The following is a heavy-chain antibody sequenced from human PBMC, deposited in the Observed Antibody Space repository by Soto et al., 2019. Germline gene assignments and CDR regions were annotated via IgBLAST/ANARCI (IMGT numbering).Heavy chain of an antibody. CDR2: ISSSSTI. CDR3: ARDLTYDGWFDP. Sequence: EVQLVESGGGLVQPGGSLRLSCAASGFTFSSYSMNWVRQAPGKGLEWVSYISSSSTIYYADSVKGRFTISRDNAKNSLYLQMNSLRDEDTAVYYCARDLTYDGWFDPWGQGTLVTVSS. D-gene: IGHD5-12*01. CDR1: GFTFSSYS. V-gene: IGHV3-48*02. J-gene: IGHJ5*02.